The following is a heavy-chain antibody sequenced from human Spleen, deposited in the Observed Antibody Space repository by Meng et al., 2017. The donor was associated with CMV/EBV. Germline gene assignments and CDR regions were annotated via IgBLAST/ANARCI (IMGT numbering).Heavy chain of an antibody. Sequence: SETLSLTCTVSGGSISSYYWSWIRQPPGKGLEWIGYIYYSGSTNYNPSLKSRVTISVDTSKNQFSLKLSSVTAADTAVYYCARDLGTSGDYWGQGTLVTVSS. CDR1: GGSISSYY. D-gene: IGHD2-2*01. CDR3: ARDLGTSGDY. J-gene: IGHJ4*02. V-gene: IGHV4-59*01. CDR2: IYYSGST.